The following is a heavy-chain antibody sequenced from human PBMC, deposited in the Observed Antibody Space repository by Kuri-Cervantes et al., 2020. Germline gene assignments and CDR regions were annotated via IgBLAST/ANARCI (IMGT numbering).Heavy chain of an antibody. V-gene: IGHV4-28*03. Sequence: LRLSCAVSGYSISSSNWWGWIRQPPGKGLERIGYIYYSGSTYYNPSLKSRVTMSVDTSKNQFSLKLSSVTAVDTAVYYCARDQDSSGYYYPPYFDYWGQGTLVTVSS. D-gene: IGHD3-22*01. J-gene: IGHJ4*02. CDR1: GYSISSSNW. CDR3: ARDQDSSGYYYPPYFDY. CDR2: IYYSGST.